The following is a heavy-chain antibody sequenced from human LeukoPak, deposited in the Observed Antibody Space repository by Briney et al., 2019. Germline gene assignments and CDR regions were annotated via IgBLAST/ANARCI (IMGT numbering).Heavy chain of an antibody. D-gene: IGHD5-18*01. J-gene: IGHJ4*02. CDR1: GFTFSSYA. CDR2: ISGSGGST. Sequence: GGSLRLSCAASGFTFSSYAMSWVRQAPGKGQEWVSAISGSGGSTYYADSVKGRFTVSRDNSKNTLDLQMNGLRAEDTALYYCARGRGYSENYFEYWGQGTLVTVSS. V-gene: IGHV3-23*01. CDR3: ARGRGYSENYFEY.